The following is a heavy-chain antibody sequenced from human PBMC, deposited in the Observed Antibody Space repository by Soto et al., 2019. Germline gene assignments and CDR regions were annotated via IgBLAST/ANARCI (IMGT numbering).Heavy chain of an antibody. CDR1: GFTFTSSA. J-gene: IGHJ6*02. V-gene: IGHV1-58*01. CDR2: IVVGSGNT. Sequence: SVKVSCKASGFTFTSSAVQWVRQARGQRLEWIGWIVVGSGNTNYAQKFQERVTITRDMSTSTAYMELSSLRSEDTAVYYRAASQYDFWSGYYGMDVWGQGTTVPVSS. D-gene: IGHD3-3*01. CDR3: AASQYDFWSGYYGMDV.